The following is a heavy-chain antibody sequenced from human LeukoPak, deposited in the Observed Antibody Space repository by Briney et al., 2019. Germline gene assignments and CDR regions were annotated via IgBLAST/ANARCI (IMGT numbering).Heavy chain of an antibody. Sequence: RASVKVSCKASGGTFSSYAISWVRQAPGQGLEWMGWISAYNGNTNYAQKLQGRVTMTTDTSTSTAYMELRSLRSDDTAVYYCARGYYDILTGEENNWFDPWGQGTLVTVSS. V-gene: IGHV1-18*01. J-gene: IGHJ5*02. CDR1: GGTFSSYA. CDR2: ISAYNGNT. CDR3: ARGYYDILTGEENNWFDP. D-gene: IGHD3-9*01.